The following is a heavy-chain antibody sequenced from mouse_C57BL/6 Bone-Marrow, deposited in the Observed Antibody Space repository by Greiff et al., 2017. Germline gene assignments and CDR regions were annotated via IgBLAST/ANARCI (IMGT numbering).Heavy chain of an antibody. CDR2: IWSGGST. CDR1: GFSLTSYG. Sequence: QVQLKQSGPGLVQPSQSLSITCTVSGFSLTSYGVHWVRQPPGKGLEWLGVIWSGGSTDYNAAFISRLSISKDNSKSQVFFKMNSLQADDTAIYYCAKNRNYYGSSDYFDYWGQGTTLTVSS. J-gene: IGHJ2*01. D-gene: IGHD1-1*01. CDR3: AKNRNYYGSSDYFDY. V-gene: IGHV2-4*01.